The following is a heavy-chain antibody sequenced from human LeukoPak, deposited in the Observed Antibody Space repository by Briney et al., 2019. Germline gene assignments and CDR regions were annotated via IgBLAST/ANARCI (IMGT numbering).Heavy chain of an antibody. Sequence: PGGSLRLSCAAPGFTVSSNYMSWVRQAPGKGLEWVSVIYSGGTTSYADSVKGRFTISRDNSKNMLYLQMNSLRAEDTAVYYCAINYYGSGSYYHYWGQGTLVTVSS. D-gene: IGHD3-10*01. CDR1: GFTVSSNY. CDR3: AINYYGSGSYYHY. V-gene: IGHV3-53*01. J-gene: IGHJ4*02. CDR2: IYSGGTT.